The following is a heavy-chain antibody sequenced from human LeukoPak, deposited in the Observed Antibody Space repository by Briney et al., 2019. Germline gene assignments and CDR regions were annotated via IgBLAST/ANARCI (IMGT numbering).Heavy chain of an antibody. J-gene: IGHJ4*02. V-gene: IGHV3-30*02. Sequence: GGSLRLSCAASGSTFSSYGMHWVRQAPGKGLEWVAFIRYDGSNKYYADSVKGRFTISRDNSKNTLYLQMNSLRAEDTAVYYCAKDGIAAWTFDYWGQGTLVTVSS. CDR1: GSTFSSYG. CDR3: AKDGIAAWTFDY. D-gene: IGHD6-13*01. CDR2: IRYDGSNK.